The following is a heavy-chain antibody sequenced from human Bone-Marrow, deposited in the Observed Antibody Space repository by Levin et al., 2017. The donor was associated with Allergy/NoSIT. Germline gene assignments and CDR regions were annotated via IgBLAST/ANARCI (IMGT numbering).Heavy chain of an antibody. CDR2: INPGRGST. D-gene: IGHD5-12*01. V-gene: IGHV1-46*01. CDR3: ARDWGGNSGYDSVGNYYYGMDV. CDR1: GYTFTDYY. J-gene: IGHJ6*02. Sequence: AASVKVSCRSSGYTFTDYYVHWVRQAPGQGLEWVGIINPGRGSTSYAQIFEGRVTLTRDTSTSTVYMELSSLRSEDTAVYYCARDWGGNSGYDSVGNYYYGMDVWGQGTTVTVSS.